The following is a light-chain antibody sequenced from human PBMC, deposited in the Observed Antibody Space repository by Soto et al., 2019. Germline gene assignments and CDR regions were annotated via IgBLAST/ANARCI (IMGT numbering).Light chain of an antibody. Sequence: DVVMTQSPLSLPVTLGQPASISCRSSQSLEDSDGNTYLNWLQQRPGQSPRRLIYKVSNRDSGVPDRFSGSGSGTDFTLKISRVEAEDIGVYYCMQGTHWPPYSFGQGPKLEIK. CDR3: MQGTHWPPYS. CDR1: QSLEDSDGNTY. CDR2: KVS. J-gene: IGKJ2*03. V-gene: IGKV2-30*01.